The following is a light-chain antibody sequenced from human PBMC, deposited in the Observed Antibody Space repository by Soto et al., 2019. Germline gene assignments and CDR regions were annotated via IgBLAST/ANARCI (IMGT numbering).Light chain of an antibody. V-gene: IGKV3-11*01. CDR2: HAD. CDR1: QSVHNY. CDR3: QQYNSYS. J-gene: IGKJ1*01. Sequence: EIVMTQSPATLSVSPGERATLSCRASQSVHNYLAWYQQKPGQAPRLLIYHADKRATGVPARFSGGGSGTDFTLTITSLEPEDFATYYCQQYNSYSFGQGTKVDIK.